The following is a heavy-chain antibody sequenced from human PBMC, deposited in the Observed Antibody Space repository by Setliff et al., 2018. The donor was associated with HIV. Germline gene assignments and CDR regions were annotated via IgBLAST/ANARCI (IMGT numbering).Heavy chain of an antibody. CDR2: INPSGASR. Sequence: ASVKVSCKASGYTFSSYYMHWVRQAPGQGLEWMGIINPSGASRSFAQKFQGRVTMTGDTSTNTVYMELSNLRSEDTAVYCCARRYCSGGRCYLAFDYWGQGTLVTVSS. D-gene: IGHD2-15*01. V-gene: IGHV1-46*01. J-gene: IGHJ4*02. CDR1: GYTFSSYY. CDR3: ARRYCSGGRCYLAFDY.